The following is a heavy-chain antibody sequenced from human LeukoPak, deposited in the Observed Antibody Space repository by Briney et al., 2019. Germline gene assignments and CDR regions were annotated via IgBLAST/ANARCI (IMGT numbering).Heavy chain of an antibody. V-gene: IGHV3-7*01. J-gene: IGHJ4*02. CDR3: ANQWVQLWSPFDY. CDR2: IKQDGSVK. CDR1: GFTFSRYW. D-gene: IGHD5-18*01. Sequence: GGSLRLSRAASGFTFSRYWMSWVRQAPGKGLEWVANIKQDGSVKNYVDSVKGRFTISRDNAKNSLYLQMNSLRVEDTAVYYCANQWVQLWSPFDYWGQGTLVTVSS.